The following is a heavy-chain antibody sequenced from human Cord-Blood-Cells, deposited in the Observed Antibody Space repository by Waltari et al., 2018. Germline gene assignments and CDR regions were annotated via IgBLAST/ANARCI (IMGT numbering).Heavy chain of an antibody. J-gene: IGHJ1*01. CDR2: INPNSVGT. CDR1: GYTFTGYY. V-gene: IGHV1-2*02. CDR3: ARDPSYGSGSYYFQH. D-gene: IGHD3-10*01. Sequence: QVQLVQSGAEVKKPGASVKVSCKASGYTFTGYYMHWVRQAPGQGLEWMGGINPNSVGTNYAKKFQGRVTMTRDTSISTAYMELSRLRSDDTAVYYCARDPSYGSGSYYFQHWGQGTLVTVSS.